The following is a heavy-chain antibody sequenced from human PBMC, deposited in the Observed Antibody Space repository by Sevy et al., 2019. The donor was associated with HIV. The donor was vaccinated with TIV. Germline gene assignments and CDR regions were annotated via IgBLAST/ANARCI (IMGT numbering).Heavy chain of an antibody. CDR3: ATTKDYYESYGSPFDY. CDR2: FDPEDGET. D-gene: IGHD3-22*01. Sequence: ASVKVSGKVSGSTLSRLSMHWVRQVPGKGLEWMGSFDPEDGETIYARKFQGRVSMTEDTSTDTAYMELSSLRSEDTAVYYCATTKDYYESYGSPFDYWGQGTLVTVSS. V-gene: IGHV1-24*01. J-gene: IGHJ4*02. CDR1: GSTLSRLS.